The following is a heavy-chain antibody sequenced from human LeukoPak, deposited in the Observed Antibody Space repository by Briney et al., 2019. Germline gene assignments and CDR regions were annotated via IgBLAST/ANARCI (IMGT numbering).Heavy chain of an antibody. Sequence: GGSLRLSCAASGFTFSSYSMNWVRQAPGKGLEWVSSISSSSSYIYYADSVKGRFTISRGNAKNSLYLQMNSLRAEDTAVYYCARALEIGADVWGKGTTVTVSS. J-gene: IGHJ6*04. CDR1: GFTFSSYS. D-gene: IGHD4/OR15-4a*01. CDR2: ISSSSSYI. V-gene: IGHV3-21*01. CDR3: ARALEIGADV.